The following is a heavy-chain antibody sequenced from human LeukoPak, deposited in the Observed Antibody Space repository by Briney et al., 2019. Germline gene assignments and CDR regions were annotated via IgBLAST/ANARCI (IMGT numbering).Heavy chain of an antibody. CDR1: GFIFNNYA. D-gene: IGHD4-11*01. V-gene: IGHV3-21*01. CDR3: ARDGFPRSNYEYGAGYGMDV. Sequence: GGSLRLSCAGSGFIFNNYAMHWVRQPPGKGLEWVSSISSSSSYIYYADSVKGRFTISRDNAKNSLYLQMNSLRAEDTAVYYCARDGFPRSNYEYGAGYGMDVWGQGTTVTVSS. CDR2: ISSSSSYI. J-gene: IGHJ6*02.